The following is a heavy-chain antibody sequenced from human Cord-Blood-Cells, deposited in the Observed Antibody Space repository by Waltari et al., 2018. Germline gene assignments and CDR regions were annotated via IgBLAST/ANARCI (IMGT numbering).Heavy chain of an antibody. CDR2: IIPIFGTA. CDR1: GGTFSSYA. D-gene: IGHD1-20*01. CDR3: ARGELTGQTSDAFDI. Sequence: QVQLVQSGAEVKKPGSSVNVSCKASGGTFSSYAISRVRPAPGQGLEWTGGIIPIFGTANYAQKFQGRVTITADESTSTAYMELSSLRSEDTAVYYCARGELTGQTSDAFDIWGQGTMVTVSS. V-gene: IGHV1-69*01. J-gene: IGHJ3*02.